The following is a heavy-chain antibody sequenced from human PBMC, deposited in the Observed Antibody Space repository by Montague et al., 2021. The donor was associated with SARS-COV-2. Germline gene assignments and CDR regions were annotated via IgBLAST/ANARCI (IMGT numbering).Heavy chain of an antibody. CDR3: ASDPRIVVVPAAFSFDH. CDR1: DITFSSYG. D-gene: IGHD2-2*01. V-gene: IGHV3-30-3*01. J-gene: IGHJ5*02. Sequence: SLRLSCAASDITFSSYGMHWVRQAPGKGLEWVAFITDDGRNNYYADSVRGRFTISRDNSKTSLYLQMTSLRAEDTAVYYCASDPRIVVVPAAFSFDHWGQGTLVTVSS. CDR2: ITDDGRNN.